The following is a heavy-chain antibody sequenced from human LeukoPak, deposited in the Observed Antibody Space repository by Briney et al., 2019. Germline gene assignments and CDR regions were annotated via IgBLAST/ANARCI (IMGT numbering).Heavy chain of an antibody. D-gene: IGHD5-18*01. CDR1: GGSISGSSYY. CDR2: IYYSGST. CDR3: ARDSDTAMVI. J-gene: IGHJ3*02. Sequence: PSETLSLTCTVSGGSISGSSYYWGWIRQPPGKGLEWIGSIYYSGSTYYNPSLKSRVTISVDTSKNQFSLKLSSVTAADTAVYYCARDSDTAMVIWGQGTMVTVSS. V-gene: IGHV4-39*07.